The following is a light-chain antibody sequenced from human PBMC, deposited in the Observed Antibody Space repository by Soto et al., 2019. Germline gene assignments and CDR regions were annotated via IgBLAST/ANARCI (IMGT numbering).Light chain of an antibody. V-gene: IGLV1-40*01. Sequence: QSVLAQPPSVSGAPGQKVTISCTGSSSNIGAGYDLHWYQQLPGTAPKLLLYGNSNRPSGVPDRFSGSKSGTSASLAIAGLQAEDEADYYCQSYDTSLSAYVFGPRSQGTV. CDR2: GNS. CDR1: SSNIGAGYD. CDR3: QSYDTSLSAYV. J-gene: IGLJ1*01.